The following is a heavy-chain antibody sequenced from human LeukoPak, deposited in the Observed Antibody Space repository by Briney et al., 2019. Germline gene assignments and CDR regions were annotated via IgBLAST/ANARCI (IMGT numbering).Heavy chain of an antibody. CDR1: GYSISSGSY. Sequence: ASETLSLTCSVSGYSISSGSYWGWIRQPPGKGLEWIGSIYHSGSTYYNPSLNSRVTISVDTPKNQISLKLSSVTAADTAVYYCARDGRGSYNWGQGTLVTVSS. V-gene: IGHV4-38-2*02. CDR2: IYHSGST. CDR3: ARDGRGSYN. D-gene: IGHD1-26*01. J-gene: IGHJ4*02.